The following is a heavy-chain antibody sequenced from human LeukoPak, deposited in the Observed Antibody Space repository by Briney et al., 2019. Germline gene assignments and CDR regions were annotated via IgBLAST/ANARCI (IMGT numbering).Heavy chain of an antibody. J-gene: IGHJ6*03. CDR3: ARVPIELREPEYYYYMDV. D-gene: IGHD1-14*01. Sequence: SETLSLTCTVSGGSISSYYWSWIRQPAGKGLEWIGRIYTSGSTNYNPSLKSRVTMSVDTSKNQFSLKLSSVTAADTAVYYCARVPIELREPEYYYYMDVWGKGTTVTVSS. CDR2: IYTSGST. V-gene: IGHV4-4*07. CDR1: GGSISSYY.